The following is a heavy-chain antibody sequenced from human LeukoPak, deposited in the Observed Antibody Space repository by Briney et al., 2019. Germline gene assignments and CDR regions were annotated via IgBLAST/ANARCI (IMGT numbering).Heavy chain of an antibody. D-gene: IGHD3-10*01. CDR1: GYTFTGYY. Sequence: ASVKVSCKASGYTFTGYYMHWVRQAPGQGLEWMGWINPNSGGTNYAQKFQGRVTMTRDTSISTAYMELSRLRSADTAVYYCARGNYYYYYMDVWGKGTTVTVSS. V-gene: IGHV1-2*02. J-gene: IGHJ6*03. CDR3: ARGNYYYYYMDV. CDR2: INPNSGGT.